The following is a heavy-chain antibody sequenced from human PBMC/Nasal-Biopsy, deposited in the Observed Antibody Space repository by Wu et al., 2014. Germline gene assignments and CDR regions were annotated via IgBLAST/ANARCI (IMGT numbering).Heavy chain of an antibody. CDR3: ATAPVAGSV. Sequence: QAPGKGLEWVALISFDGGKKYSADSVKGRFTISRDNSKNTLYLQMNSLRSEDTAVYYCATAPVAGSVWGQGTLVTVSS. D-gene: IGHD6-19*01. CDR2: ISFDGGKK. J-gene: IGHJ4*02. V-gene: IGHV3-30*03.